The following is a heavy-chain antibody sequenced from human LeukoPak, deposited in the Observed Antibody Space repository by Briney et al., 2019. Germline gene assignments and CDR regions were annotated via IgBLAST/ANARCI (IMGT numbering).Heavy chain of an antibody. CDR3: YYYESSGYEPLDY. Sequence: GGSLRLSCAASGFTFSSYSMNWFRQAPGKGREWVGFIRSKAYGGTTEYAASVKGRFTISRDDSKSIAYLQMNSLKTEDTAVYYCYYYESSGYEPLDYWGQGTLVTVSS. CDR2: IRSKAYGGTT. CDR1: GFTFSSYS. J-gene: IGHJ4*02. V-gene: IGHV3-49*03. D-gene: IGHD3-22*01.